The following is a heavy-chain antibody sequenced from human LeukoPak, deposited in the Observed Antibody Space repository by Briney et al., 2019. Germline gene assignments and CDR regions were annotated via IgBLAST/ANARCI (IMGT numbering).Heavy chain of an antibody. CDR1: GGSISSYY. V-gene: IGHV4-59*01. CDR2: IYYSGST. Sequence: SETLSLTCTVSGGSISSYYWSWIRQPPGKGLEWIGYIYYSGSTNYNPSLKSRVNISVDKSKKQFSLKLSSVTAADTAVYYCARTISSGWVDYWGQGTLVTVSS. D-gene: IGHD6-19*01. J-gene: IGHJ4*02. CDR3: ARTISSGWVDY.